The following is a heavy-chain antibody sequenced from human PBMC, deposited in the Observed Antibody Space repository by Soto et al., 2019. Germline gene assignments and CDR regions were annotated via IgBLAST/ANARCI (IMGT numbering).Heavy chain of an antibody. V-gene: IGHV4-34*01. D-gene: IGHD3-3*01. CDR1: GGSFSGYY. Sequence: QVQLQQWGAGLLKPSETLSLTCAVYGGSFSGYYWCWIRQPPGKGLVWVGEINHSGSTHYNPSLKSRVTISVDTSKTQFSLKLSSVTAADTAVYYCARGGTIFGVVNWFDPWGQGTLVTVSS. CDR2: INHSGST. J-gene: IGHJ5*02. CDR3: ARGGTIFGVVNWFDP.